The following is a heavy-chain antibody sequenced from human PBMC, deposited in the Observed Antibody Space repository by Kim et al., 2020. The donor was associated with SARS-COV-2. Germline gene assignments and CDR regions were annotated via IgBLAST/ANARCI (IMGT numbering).Heavy chain of an antibody. D-gene: IGHD3-10*01. V-gene: IGHV3-23*01. CDR3: AKDQWVWFGGSDY. CDR1: VFTFSSYA. J-gene: IGHJ4*02. Sequence: GGSLRLSCAASVFTFSSYAMSWVRQAPGKGLEWVSAISGSGGSTYYADSVKGRFTISRDNSKNTLYLQMNSLRAEDTAVYYCAKDQWVWFGGSDYWGQGTLVTVSS. CDR2: ISGSGGST.